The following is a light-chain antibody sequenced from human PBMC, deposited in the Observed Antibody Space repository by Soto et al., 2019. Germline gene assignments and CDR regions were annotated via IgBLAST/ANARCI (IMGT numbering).Light chain of an antibody. CDR2: EDN. CDR1: SDSIASNY. CDR3: QSYDSSDVV. V-gene: IGLV6-57*03. Sequence: NFVLTQPHSVSESPGKTVTISCTRSSDSIASNYVQWYQQRPGSAPTTVIYEDNQRPSGVPDRFSGSIDSSSNSASLTISGLKTEDEADYYCQSYDSSDVVFGGGTKLTVL. J-gene: IGLJ2*01.